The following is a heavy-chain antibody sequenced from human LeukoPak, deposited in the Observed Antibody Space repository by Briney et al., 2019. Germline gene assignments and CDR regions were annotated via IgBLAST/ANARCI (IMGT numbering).Heavy chain of an antibody. CDR1: GYTFTGYY. CDR2: INPNSGGT. Sequence: ASVKVSCKASGYTFTGYYMHWVRQAPGQGLEWMGWINPNSGGTNYAQKVQDRVTMTRDTSISTAYMELSRLRSDDTAVYYCAREPFLYYYDSSGPRDAFDIWGQGTMVTVSS. D-gene: IGHD3-22*01. CDR3: AREPFLYYYDSSGPRDAFDI. J-gene: IGHJ3*02. V-gene: IGHV1-2*02.